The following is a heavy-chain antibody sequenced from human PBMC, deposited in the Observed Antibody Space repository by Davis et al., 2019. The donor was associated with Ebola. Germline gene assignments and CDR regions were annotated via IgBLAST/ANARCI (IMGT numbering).Heavy chain of an antibody. CDR3: ARDYGSPSPTNWFDP. CDR2: ISYDGSNK. D-gene: IGHD6-6*01. J-gene: IGHJ5*02. Sequence: GESLKISCAASGFTFSSYGMHWVRQAPGKGLEWVAVISYDGSNKYYADSVKGRFTISRDNSKNTLYLQMNSLRAEDTAVYYCARDYGSPSPTNWFDPWGQGTLVTVSS. CDR1: GFTFSSYG. V-gene: IGHV3-30*03.